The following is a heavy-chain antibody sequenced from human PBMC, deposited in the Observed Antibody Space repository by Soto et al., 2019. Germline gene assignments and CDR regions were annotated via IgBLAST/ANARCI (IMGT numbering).Heavy chain of an antibody. CDR1: GFTFSSYA. CDR3: AKGGSLLWFGELSPYYGMDV. J-gene: IGHJ6*02. CDR2: ISGSGGST. V-gene: IGHV3-23*01. Sequence: GGSLRLSCAASGFTFSSYAMSWVRQAPGKGLEWVSAISGSGGSTYYADSVKGRFTISRDNSKNTLYLQMNSLRAEDTAVYYWAKGGSLLWFGELSPYYGMDVWGQGTTVTVSS. D-gene: IGHD3-10*01.